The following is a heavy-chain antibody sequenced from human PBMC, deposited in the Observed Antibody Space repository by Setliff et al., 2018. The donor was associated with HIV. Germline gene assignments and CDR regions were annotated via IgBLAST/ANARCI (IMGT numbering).Heavy chain of an antibody. V-gene: IGHV4-61*09. D-gene: IGHD3-10*01. CDR3: ATGENYFGSGSPSVHYYMDV. CDR1: GGSIRSGSYF. Sequence: PSETLSLTCNVSGGSIRSGSYFWSWIRQPAGKGLEWIGHIYTTGSTNYNPSFNNRVARSIETSKNQLSLKVRFVTAADPAVYYCATGENYFGSGSPSVHYYMDVWGKGTTVTVSS. CDR2: IYTTGST. J-gene: IGHJ6*03.